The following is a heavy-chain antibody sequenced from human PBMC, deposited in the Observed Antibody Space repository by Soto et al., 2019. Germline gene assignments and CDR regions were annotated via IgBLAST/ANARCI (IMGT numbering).Heavy chain of an antibody. Sequence: SGPTLVNPTQTLTLTCTFSGFSLSTSGMCVSWIRQPPGKALEWLALIDWDDDKYYSTSLKTRLTISKDTSKNQVVLTMTNMDPVDTATYYCARIPKRSHYYGSGSYYDPWYYYYGMDVWGQGTTVTVSS. CDR1: GFSLSTSGMC. V-gene: IGHV2-70*01. J-gene: IGHJ6*02. D-gene: IGHD3-10*01. CDR3: ARIPKRSHYYGSGSYYDPWYYYYGMDV. CDR2: IDWDDDK.